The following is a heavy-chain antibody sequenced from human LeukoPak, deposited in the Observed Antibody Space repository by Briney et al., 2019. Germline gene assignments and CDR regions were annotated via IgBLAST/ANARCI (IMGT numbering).Heavy chain of an antibody. CDR1: GFTFSNYG. CDR2: IRHDGSKI. V-gene: IGHV3-30*02. Sequence: PGGSLRLSCGASGFTFSNYGMHWVRQAPGKGLEWAAFIRHDGSKIYYADSVKGRFTISRDSSKSTLYLQTNSLRPEDTAVYYWAKSVIPTAYQGTYYMDVWGKGTTVIVSS. CDR3: AKSVIPTAYQGTYYMDV. J-gene: IGHJ6*03. D-gene: IGHD2-2*01.